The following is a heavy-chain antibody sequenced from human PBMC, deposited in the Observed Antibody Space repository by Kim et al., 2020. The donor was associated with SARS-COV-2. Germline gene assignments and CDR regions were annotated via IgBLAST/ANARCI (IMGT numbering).Heavy chain of an antibody. CDR2: MYSGGNT. Sequence: GGSLRLSCAASGLTISSNVMTWVRQAPGKGLEWVSVMYSGGNTYYADSLKGRCTISRDNSKNTLYLQTKSLRAEDTAAYFCARVDYGTSSGAFDIWGQGTTVTASS. D-gene: IGHD6-6*01. V-gene: IGHV3-66*01. CDR1: GLTISSNV. CDR3: ARVDYGTSSGAFDI. J-gene: IGHJ3*02.